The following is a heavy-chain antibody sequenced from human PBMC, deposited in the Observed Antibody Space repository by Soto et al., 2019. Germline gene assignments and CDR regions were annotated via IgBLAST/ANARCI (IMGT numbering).Heavy chain of an antibody. CDR1: GFSFVNAW. CDR3: TTDFYYGYSSSH. J-gene: IGHJ4*03. V-gene: IGHV3-15*07. D-gene: IGHD1-26*01. Sequence: VHLVESGGGFIKPWGSLRLSCAASGFSFVNAWMNWVRQAPGQGLEWVGRIKSKMDGVTTDYAAPVKGRFTISRDDSTNTLSLQLKILKTDDAAVYYCTTDFYYGYSSSHWGEGTLVAASS. CDR2: IKSKMDGVTT.